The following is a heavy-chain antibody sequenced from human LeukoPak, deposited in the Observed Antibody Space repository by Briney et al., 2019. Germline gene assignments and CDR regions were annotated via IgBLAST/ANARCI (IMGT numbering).Heavy chain of an antibody. CDR1: GYTFTNYY. V-gene: IGHV1-2*02. D-gene: IGHD1-14*01. CDR2: INPNSGDT. J-gene: IGHJ4*02. Sequence: ASVKVSCKASGYTFTNYYIHWVRQAPGQGLEWMGWINPNSGDTNSVQKFQGRVTMTRDTSISTAYMELGRLRSDGTALYYCARWKGTVDYWGQGTLVTVSS. CDR3: ARWKGTVDY.